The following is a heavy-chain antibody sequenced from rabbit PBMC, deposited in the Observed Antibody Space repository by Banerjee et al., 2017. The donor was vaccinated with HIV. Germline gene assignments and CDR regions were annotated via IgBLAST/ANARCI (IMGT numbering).Heavy chain of an antibody. J-gene: IGHJ4*01. CDR2: IYTGSGST. Sequence: QEQLVESGGGLVQPGGSLKLSCKASGFDFSSYYYMCWVRQAPGKGLEWIGCIYTGSGSTYYASWAKGRFTISKTSSTTVTLQMTSLTAADTATYFCAREKYGVAGYAYAWDLWGPGTLVTVS. CDR1: GFDFSSYYY. D-gene: IGHD6-1*01. CDR3: AREKYGVAGYAYAWDL. V-gene: IGHV1S45*01.